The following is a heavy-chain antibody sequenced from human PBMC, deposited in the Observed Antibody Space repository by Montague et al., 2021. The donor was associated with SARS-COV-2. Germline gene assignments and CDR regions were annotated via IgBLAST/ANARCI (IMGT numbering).Heavy chain of an antibody. CDR2: IHIGGTS. Sequence: SETLSLTCTVSGDSISSGGYFWGWIRRPPGKGLEWIASIHIGGTSYLNPSLKSRVTISIDSSKNQFFLNVTSVTAADTAVYFCARSRDWYLGNWGQGTLATVSS. V-gene: IGHV4-39*07. J-gene: IGHJ4*02. CDR3: ARSRDWYLGN. CDR1: GDSISSGGYF. D-gene: IGHD3-9*01.